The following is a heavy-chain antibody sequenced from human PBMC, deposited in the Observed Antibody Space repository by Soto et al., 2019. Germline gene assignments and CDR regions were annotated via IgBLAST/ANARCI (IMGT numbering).Heavy chain of an antibody. CDR3: AGEGGAYSYGMDV. CDR1: GDSVSSNSAA. J-gene: IGHJ6*02. V-gene: IGHV6-1*01. CDR2: TYYRSKWYI. Sequence: QVQLQQSGPGLVKPSQTLSLTCAISGDSVSSNSAAWNWIRQSPSRGLEWLGRTYYRSKWYIDYAVSVTSRMXXYXDXXKNQFSLQLNSVTPEDTAVYYCAGEGGAYSYGMDVWGQGTTVTVSS. D-gene: IGHD1-26*01.